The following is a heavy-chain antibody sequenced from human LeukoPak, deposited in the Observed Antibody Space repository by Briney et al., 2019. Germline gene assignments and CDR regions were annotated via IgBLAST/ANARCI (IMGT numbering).Heavy chain of an antibody. CDR2: LPPDELGI. Sequence: GGSLRLSCAASGFTFTNYWMHWVRQAPGMGLVWVPRLPPDELGIIYADSVKGRFTVSRDTAKNTVYLQMNNLRVDDTAMYYCVGTIASRGSEYWGQGALVTVSS. CDR1: GFTFTNYW. D-gene: IGHD6-6*01. CDR3: VGTIASRGSEY. J-gene: IGHJ4*02. V-gene: IGHV3-74*01.